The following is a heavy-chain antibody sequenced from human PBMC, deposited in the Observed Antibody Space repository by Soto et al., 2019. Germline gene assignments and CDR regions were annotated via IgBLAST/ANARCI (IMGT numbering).Heavy chain of an antibody. D-gene: IGHD5-12*01. CDR1: GYTFTSYG. CDR2: ISAYNGNT. Sequence: ASVKVSCKASGYTFTSYGISWVRQAPGQGLEWMGWISAYNGNTNYAQKLQGRVTMTTDTSTSTAYMELRSLRSDDTAVXYCARVYSGYDHDYFDYWGQGTLVTVSS. V-gene: IGHV1-18*01. CDR3: ARVYSGYDHDYFDY. J-gene: IGHJ4*02.